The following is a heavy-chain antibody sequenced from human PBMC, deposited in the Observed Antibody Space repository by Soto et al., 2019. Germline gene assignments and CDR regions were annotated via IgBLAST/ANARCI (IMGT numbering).Heavy chain of an antibody. Sequence: SETLSLTCAVSGVSISSGGYYWSWIRQHPGKGLEWLGHIFYSGSTYYKPSLMSRMTMSVDTSKNQFSLKLNSVAAADTAVYFGARAGGVELAVWYCFDYWGQGTMVTVSS. CDR2: IFYSGST. V-gene: IGHV4-31*11. CDR1: GVSISSGGYY. CDR3: ARAGGVELAVWYCFDY. J-gene: IGHJ4*02. D-gene: IGHD2-8*02.